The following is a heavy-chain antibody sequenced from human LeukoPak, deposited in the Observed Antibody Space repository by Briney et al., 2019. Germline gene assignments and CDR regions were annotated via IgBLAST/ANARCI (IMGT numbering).Heavy chain of an antibody. D-gene: IGHD2-21*01. V-gene: IGHV4-4*07. CDR1: ADSIVSFH. CDR2: VFHSGTT. Sequence: PSETLSLTCTVSADSIVSFHWSWIRRSAGKGLEWIGRVFHSGTTKNPSLTSRVTMSLDTSKNLLSLTMTSVTAADTAIYFCARDGHIRGFDSWGQGTLVIVSS. CDR3: ARDGHIRGFDS. J-gene: IGHJ4*02.